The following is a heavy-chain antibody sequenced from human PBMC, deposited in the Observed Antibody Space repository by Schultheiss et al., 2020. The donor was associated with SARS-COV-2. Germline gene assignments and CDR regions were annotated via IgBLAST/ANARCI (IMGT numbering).Heavy chain of an antibody. V-gene: IGHV3-23*01. CDR2: ISGSGGST. J-gene: IGHJ4*02. Sequence: GGSLRLSCAASGFTFSSYAMSWVRQAPGKGLEWVSAISGSGGSTYYADSVKGRFTISRDNAKNSLYLQMNSLRAEDTALYYCAKDSGSYYFDYWGQGTLVTVSS. CDR1: GFTFSSYA. CDR3: AKDSGSYYFDY. D-gene: IGHD1-26*01.